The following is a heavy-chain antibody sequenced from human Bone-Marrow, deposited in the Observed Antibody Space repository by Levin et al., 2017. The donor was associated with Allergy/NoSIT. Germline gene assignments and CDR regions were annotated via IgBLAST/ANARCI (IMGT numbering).Heavy chain of an antibody. V-gene: IGHV4-4*02. J-gene: IGHJ4*02. CDR3: ARGGGYYFDY. D-gene: IGHD2-15*01. CDR2: IYHSGST. CDR1: GGSISSYNW. Sequence: PGGSLRLSCAVSGGSISSYNWWNWVRQPPGKGLEWIGEIYHSGSTNYNPSLKSRVTISVDKSENQFSLKLTSVTAADTAVYYCARGGGYYFDYWGQGTLVTVSS.